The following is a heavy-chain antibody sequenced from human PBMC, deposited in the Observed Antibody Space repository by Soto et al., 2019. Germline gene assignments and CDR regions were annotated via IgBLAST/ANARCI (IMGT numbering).Heavy chain of an antibody. CDR2: LFGGGST. CDR1: GFTVSSNY. Sequence: EVQLVESGGGLIQPGGSLRLSCAASGFTVSSNYMTWVRQAPGKGLEWVSLLFGGGSTYYADSVKGRFTISRDKSKNTLNLQMNTLRADDTAVFYCARGGVGQDSSGWMDYWGQGTLVTVSS. D-gene: IGHD6-19*01. J-gene: IGHJ4*02. V-gene: IGHV3-53*01. CDR3: ARGGVGQDSSGWMDY.